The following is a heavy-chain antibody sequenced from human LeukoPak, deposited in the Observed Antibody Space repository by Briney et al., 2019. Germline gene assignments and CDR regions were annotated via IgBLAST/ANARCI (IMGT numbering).Heavy chain of an antibody. V-gene: IGHV4-31*03. J-gene: IGHJ3*02. D-gene: IGHD2-15*01. CDR2: IYYSGST. Sequence: PSETLSLTCTVSGASISSGGYYWSWIRQHPGKGLEWIGYIYYSGSTYYNPSLKSRVTISVDTSKNQFSLKLSSVTAADTAVYYCARAPPGYDAFDIWGQGTMVTVSS. CDR1: GASISSGGYY. CDR3: ARAPPGYDAFDI.